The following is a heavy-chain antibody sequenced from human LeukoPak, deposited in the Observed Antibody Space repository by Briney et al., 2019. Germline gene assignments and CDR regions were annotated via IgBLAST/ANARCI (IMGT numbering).Heavy chain of an antibody. J-gene: IGHJ4*02. CDR3: AKDSTPYSGNTFYFDY. V-gene: IGHV3-23*01. CDR2: MSGSGMTP. Sequence: GSLRLSCAASGFTFSSYAISWVRQAPGKGLEWVSTMSGSGMTPKYADSVKGRFTISGDNSNNTLYLQMNSLRAEDTAVYYCAKDSTPYSGNTFYFDYWGQGTLVTVSS. D-gene: IGHD1-7*01. CDR1: GFTFSSYA.